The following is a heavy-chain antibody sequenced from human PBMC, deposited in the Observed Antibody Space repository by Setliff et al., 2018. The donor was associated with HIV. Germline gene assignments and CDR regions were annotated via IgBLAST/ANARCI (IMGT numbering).Heavy chain of an antibody. V-gene: IGHV4-4*08. J-gene: IGHJ4*02. D-gene: IGHD2-15*01. CDR2: ISSTGTT. CDR3: ARLGRAIDDGGSSVRLDF. CDR1: DDSFTNYD. Sequence: PSETLSLTCVVSDDSFTNYDWTWIRQSPGKALQWIGSISSTGTTNYSPSLRSRVTISIETSNTRFSLWLRSVTASDTATYYCARLGRAIDDGGSSVRLDFRGQGVLVTVS.